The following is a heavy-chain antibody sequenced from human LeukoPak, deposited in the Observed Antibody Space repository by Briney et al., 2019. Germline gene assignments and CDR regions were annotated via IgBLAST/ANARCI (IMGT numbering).Heavy chain of an antibody. CDR1: GFTFSSYS. V-gene: IGHV3-21*01. CDR3: ARGDYSSGSNDAFDI. J-gene: IGHJ3*02. CDR2: ISSSSSYI. Sequence: GGSLRLSCAASGFTFSSYSMNWVRQAPGKGLECVSSISSSSSYIYYADSVKGRFTISRDNAKNSLYLQMNSLRAEDTAVYYCARGDYSSGSNDAFDIWGQGTMVTVSS. D-gene: IGHD6-19*01.